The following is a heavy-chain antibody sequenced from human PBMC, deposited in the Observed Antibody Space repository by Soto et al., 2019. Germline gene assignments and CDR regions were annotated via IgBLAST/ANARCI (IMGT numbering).Heavy chain of an antibody. D-gene: IGHD6-19*01. J-gene: IGHJ4*02. Sequence: QVQLVESGGGVVQPGRSLRLSWAASGFPFSSYAMHWVRQAPGRGLEWVAVISYDGSNKYYADSVKGRFTISRDNSKNTLYLQMNSLRAEDTAVYYCARAPISVAGAPYYFDYWGQGTLVTVSS. CDR1: GFPFSSYA. V-gene: IGHV3-30-3*01. CDR2: ISYDGSNK. CDR3: ARAPISVAGAPYYFDY.